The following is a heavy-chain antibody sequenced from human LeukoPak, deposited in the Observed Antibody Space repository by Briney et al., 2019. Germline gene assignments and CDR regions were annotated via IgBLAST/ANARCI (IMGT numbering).Heavy chain of an antibody. J-gene: IGHJ5*02. CDR2: IYHSGST. CDR3: ASRDGYNSGWFDP. Sequence: SQTLSLTCTVSGGSISSGGYYWSWIRQHPGKGLEWIGYIYHSGSTYYNPSLKSRVTISVDRSKNQFSLKLSSVTAADTAVYYCASRDGYNSGWFDPWGQGTLVTVSS. V-gene: IGHV4-30-2*01. D-gene: IGHD5-24*01. CDR1: GGSISSGGYY.